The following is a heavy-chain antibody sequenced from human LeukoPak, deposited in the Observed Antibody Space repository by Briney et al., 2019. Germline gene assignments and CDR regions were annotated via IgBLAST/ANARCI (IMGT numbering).Heavy chain of an antibody. D-gene: IGHD3-16*01. J-gene: IGHJ6*02. V-gene: IGHV4-59*12. CDR1: GGSNGPFY. CDR2: ISDTGGA. CDR3: ARDFWQKRDRQWYYYGLDV. Sequence: SDTLSLPCSLSGGSNGPFYLRWIRQSPGKGLEWLGYISDTGGADYSPSLTSRVTVSIDTSKNQISQKLPLVTVADTAVYFGARDFWQKRDRQWYYYGLDVWGQGTTVTVSS.